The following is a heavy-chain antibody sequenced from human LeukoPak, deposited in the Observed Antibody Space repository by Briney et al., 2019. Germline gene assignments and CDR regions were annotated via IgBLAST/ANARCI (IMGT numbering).Heavy chain of an antibody. CDR3: ARDVGCSSTSCYNYYYYGMDV. Sequence: PSETLSLTCAVYGGSFSGYYWSWIRQPPGKGLEWIGEINHSGSTNYNPSLKSRVTMSVDTSKNQFSLKLSSVTAADTAVYYCARDVGCSSTSCYNYYYYGMDVWGQGTTVTVSS. CDR1: GGSFSGYY. CDR2: INHSGST. J-gene: IGHJ6*02. V-gene: IGHV4-34*01. D-gene: IGHD2-2*02.